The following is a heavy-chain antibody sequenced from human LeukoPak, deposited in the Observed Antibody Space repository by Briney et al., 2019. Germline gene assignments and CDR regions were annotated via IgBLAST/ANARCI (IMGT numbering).Heavy chain of an antibody. CDR3: ARGSKEVNEYFQH. V-gene: IGHV1-69*05. CDR2: IIPIFGTA. J-gene: IGHJ1*01. D-gene: IGHD2-2*01. Sequence: SVKVSCKASGGTFSSYAISRVRQAPGQGLEWMGGIIPIFGTANYAQKFQGRVTITTDESTSTAYMELSSLRSEDTAVYYCARGSKEVNEYFQHWGQGTLVTVSS. CDR1: GGTFSSYA.